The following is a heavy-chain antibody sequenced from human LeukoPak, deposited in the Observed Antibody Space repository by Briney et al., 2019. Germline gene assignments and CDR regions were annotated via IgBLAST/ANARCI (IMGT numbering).Heavy chain of an antibody. CDR1: GFSFSESA. CDR3: ASDDF. V-gene: IGHV3-30-3*01. CDR2: ISYDGSNK. D-gene: IGHD3-3*01. J-gene: IGHJ3*01. Sequence: PGGSLRLSCVVSGFSFSESAMHWVRQAPGKGLEWVAVISYDGSNKYYADSVKGRFTISRDNSKNTLYLQMNSLRAEDTAVYYCASDDFWGQGTMVTVSS.